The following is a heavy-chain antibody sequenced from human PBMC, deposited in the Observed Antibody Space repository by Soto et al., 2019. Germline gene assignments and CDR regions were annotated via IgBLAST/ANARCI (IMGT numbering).Heavy chain of an antibody. CDR3: ARDKAADGYFDY. J-gene: IGHJ4*02. Sequence: QVQLVESGGGVVQPGRSLRLSCAASGFTFSSYGMHWVRQAPGKGLEWVAVIWYDGSNKYYADSVKGRFTISRDNSKNTLYLQMNSLRAEDTAVYYCARDKAADGYFDYWGQGTLVTVSS. V-gene: IGHV3-33*01. CDR2: IWYDGSNK. D-gene: IGHD6-13*01. CDR1: GFTFSSYG.